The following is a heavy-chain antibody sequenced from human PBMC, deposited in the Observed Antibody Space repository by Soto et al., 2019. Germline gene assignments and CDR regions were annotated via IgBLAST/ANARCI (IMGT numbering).Heavy chain of an antibody. CDR2: IIPIFGTA. Sequence: QVQLVQSGAEVKKPGSSVKVSCKASGGTFSSYAISWVRQAPGQGLEWMGGIIPIFGTANYAQKFQGRVTITADESTSTAYMELSSLRSEDTAVYYSASRGIAAAGTFYYYGMDVWGQGTTVTVSS. V-gene: IGHV1-69*12. CDR3: ASRGIAAAGTFYYYGMDV. CDR1: GGTFSSYA. D-gene: IGHD6-13*01. J-gene: IGHJ6*02.